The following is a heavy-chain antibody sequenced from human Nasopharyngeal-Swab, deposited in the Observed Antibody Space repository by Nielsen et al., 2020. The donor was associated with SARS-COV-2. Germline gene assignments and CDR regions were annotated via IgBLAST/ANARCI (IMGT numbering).Heavy chain of an antibody. CDR2: INSAGSAT. J-gene: IGHJ4*02. Sequence: GGSLRLSCVASGFTFRSYWMHWVRQAPGEGPVWVSHINSAGSATSYADSVKGRFTISRDNAKNTLYLQMNSLRAEDTAVYYCAKDLSQGITGTVPFDYWGQGTLVTVSS. CDR3: AKDLSQGITGTVPFDY. CDR1: GFTFRSYW. D-gene: IGHD1-20*01. V-gene: IGHV3-74*01.